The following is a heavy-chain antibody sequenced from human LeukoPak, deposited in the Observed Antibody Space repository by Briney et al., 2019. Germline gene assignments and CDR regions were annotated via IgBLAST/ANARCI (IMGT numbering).Heavy chain of an antibody. CDR2: IYYSGST. CDR3: ARHVNPSGYDLFDY. Sequence: SETLSLTCTVSGGSISSSSYYWGWIRQPPGKGLEWIGSIYYSGSTYYNLSLKSRVTISVDTSKNQFSLKLSSVTAADTAVYYCARHVNPSGYDLFDYWGQGTLVTVSS. V-gene: IGHV4-39*01. D-gene: IGHD5-12*01. CDR1: GGSISSSSYY. J-gene: IGHJ4*02.